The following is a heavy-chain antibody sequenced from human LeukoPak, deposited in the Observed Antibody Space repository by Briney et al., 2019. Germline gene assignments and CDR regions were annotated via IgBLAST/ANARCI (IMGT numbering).Heavy chain of an antibody. CDR3: ARGHFGSSWYFHYYYMDV. CDR2: IYYSGST. D-gene: IGHD6-13*01. Sequence: SETLSLTCIVSGVSISSSYYYWGWIRQPPGKGLEWIGYIYYSGSTNYNPSLKSRVTISVDTSKNQFSLKLSSVTAADTAVYYCARGHFGSSWYFHYYYMDVWGKGTTVTVSS. J-gene: IGHJ6*03. CDR1: GVSISSSYYY. V-gene: IGHV4-61*05.